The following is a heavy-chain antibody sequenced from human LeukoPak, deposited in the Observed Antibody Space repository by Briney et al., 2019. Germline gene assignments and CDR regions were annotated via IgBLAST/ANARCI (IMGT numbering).Heavy chain of an antibody. Sequence: SETLSLTCPVSGGSISSYYWSWIRQPPGKGLEWIGYIYTSGSTNYNPSLKSRVTISVDTSKNQFSLKLSSVTPADTAVYYCASQGPYSSSSFDYWGQGTLVTVSS. CDR2: IYTSGST. D-gene: IGHD6-6*01. CDR1: GGSISSYY. V-gene: IGHV4-4*09. J-gene: IGHJ4*02. CDR3: ASQGPYSSSSFDY.